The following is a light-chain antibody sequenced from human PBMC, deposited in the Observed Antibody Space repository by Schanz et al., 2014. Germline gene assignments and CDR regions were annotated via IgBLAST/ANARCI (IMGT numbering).Light chain of an antibody. CDR3: GSYTTSINYV. CDR2: DVT. J-gene: IGLJ1*01. CDR1: SSDVGGYNY. Sequence: QSALTQPPSASGSPGQSVTISCTGTSSDVGGYNYVSWYQQHPGKAPQLMIHDVTKRPSGVPDRFSGSKSGNTASLTISGLQAEDEADYYCGSYTTSINYVFGTGTKLTVL. V-gene: IGLV2-8*01.